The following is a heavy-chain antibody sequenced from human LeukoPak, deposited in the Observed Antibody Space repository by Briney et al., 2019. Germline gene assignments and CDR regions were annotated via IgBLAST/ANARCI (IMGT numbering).Heavy chain of an antibody. D-gene: IGHD6-19*01. J-gene: IGHJ4*02. CDR3: ARAAAVAGTGGFY. CDR1: GFTFSSYE. V-gene: IGHV3-48*03. Sequence: GGSLRLSCAASGFTFSSYEMKWVRQAPGKGLEWVSYISSSGSTIYYADSVKGRFTISRDNAKNTLYLQMNSLRAEDTAVYYCARAAAVAGTGGFYWGQGTLVTVSS. CDR2: ISSSGSTI.